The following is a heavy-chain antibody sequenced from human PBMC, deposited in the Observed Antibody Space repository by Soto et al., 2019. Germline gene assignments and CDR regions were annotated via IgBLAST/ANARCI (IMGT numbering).Heavy chain of an antibody. V-gene: IGHV3-30*18. CDR3: AKDKSSGWYFVTSVDFQH. Sequence: GGSLRLSCAASGFTFSSYGMHWVRQAPGKGLEWVAVISYDGSNKYYADSVKGRFTISRDNSKNTLYLQMNSLRAEDTAVYYCAKDKSSGWYFVTSVDFQHWGQGT. CDR2: ISYDGSNK. J-gene: IGHJ1*01. CDR1: GFTFSSYG. D-gene: IGHD6-19*01.